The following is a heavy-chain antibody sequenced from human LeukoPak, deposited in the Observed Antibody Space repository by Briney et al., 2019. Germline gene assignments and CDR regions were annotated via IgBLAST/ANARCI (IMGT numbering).Heavy chain of an antibody. J-gene: IGHJ6*02. CDR3: ARMGMTMVRGAPYGMDV. CDR1: GGSFSGYY. D-gene: IGHD3-10*01. CDR2: INHSGST. Sequence: SETLSLTCAVYGGSFSGYYWSWIRQPPGKELEWIGEINHSGSTNYNPSLKSRVTISVDTSKNQFSLKLSSVTAADTAVYYCARMGMTMVRGAPYGMDVWGQGTTVTVSS. V-gene: IGHV4-34*01.